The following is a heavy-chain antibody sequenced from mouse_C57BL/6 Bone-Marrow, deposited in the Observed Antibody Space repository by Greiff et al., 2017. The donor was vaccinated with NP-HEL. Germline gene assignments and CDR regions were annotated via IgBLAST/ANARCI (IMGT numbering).Heavy chain of an antibody. CDR2: IYPRSGNT. V-gene: IGHV1-81*01. CDR1: GYTFTSYG. Sequence: QVQLQQSGAELARPGASVKLSCKASGYTFTSYGISWVKQRTGQGLEWIGEIYPRSGNTYYNETFKGKATLTADKSSSTAYMELRSLTSEDSAVYFCARNDMRGYAIDYWGRGNSVTVSS. CDR3: ARNDMRGYAIDY. J-gene: IGHJ4*01. D-gene: IGHD2-3*01.